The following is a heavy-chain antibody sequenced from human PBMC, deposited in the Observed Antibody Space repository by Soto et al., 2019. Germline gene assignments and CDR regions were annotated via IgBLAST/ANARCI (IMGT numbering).Heavy chain of an antibody. J-gene: IGHJ4*02. CDR3: SRGHYSYGLGFDY. CDR1: GFTFSSYW. CDR2: INSDGSST. V-gene: IGHV3-74*01. Sequence: GGSLRLSCAASGFTFSSYWMYWVRQAPGKGLVWVSRINSDGSSTSYADSVKGRFTISRDNAKNTLYLQMNSLRAEDTAVFFCSRGHYSYGLGFDYWGQGTLVPVSS. D-gene: IGHD5-18*01.